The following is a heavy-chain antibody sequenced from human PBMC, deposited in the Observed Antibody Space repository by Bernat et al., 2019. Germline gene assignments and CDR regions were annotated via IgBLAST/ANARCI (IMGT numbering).Heavy chain of an antibody. CDR1: GFTFSSSE. V-gene: IGHV3-48*03. D-gene: IGHD5-12*01. CDR3: ARDLGEYSGYDAFDY. CDR2: IGSSGSPI. J-gene: IGHJ4*02. Sequence: EVQLVESGGGVVQPGGSLRLSCAASGFTFSSSEMNWVRQTPGKGLEWVSYIGSSGSPIYSADSVKGRFTISRDNAKNSLYLQMNSLRVEDTAVYYCARDLGEYSGYDAFDYWGQGTLVTVSA.